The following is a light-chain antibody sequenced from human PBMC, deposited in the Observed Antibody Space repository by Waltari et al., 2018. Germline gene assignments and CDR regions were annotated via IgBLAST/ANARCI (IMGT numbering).Light chain of an antibody. J-gene: IGLJ2*01. CDR1: SSDVGSYNL. Sequence: QSALTQPASMSGSPGQSITISCTGTSSDVGSYNLVSWYQQHPGKVPKLVIYEGSKRPSGVSNRFSGSKSDNTASLTIAGLQTEDEADYYGCSYAGSITFGVVFGGGTKLTV. CDR2: EGS. V-gene: IGLV2-23*03. CDR3: CSYAGSITFGVV.